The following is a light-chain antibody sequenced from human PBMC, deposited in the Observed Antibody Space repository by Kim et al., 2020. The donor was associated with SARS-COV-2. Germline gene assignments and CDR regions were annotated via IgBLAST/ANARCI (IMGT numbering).Light chain of an antibody. CDR2: DAS. J-gene: IGKJ5*01. CDR1: HNINIY. CDR3: QQRAEWPPIT. V-gene: IGKV3-11*01. Sequence: SPGQSATLSCRASHNINIYLAWYQHRPGQAPRLLIYDASVRAAGVPARFSGSGSGTDFSLTITRLEPEDFAVYYCQQRAEWPPITFGQGTRLDIK.